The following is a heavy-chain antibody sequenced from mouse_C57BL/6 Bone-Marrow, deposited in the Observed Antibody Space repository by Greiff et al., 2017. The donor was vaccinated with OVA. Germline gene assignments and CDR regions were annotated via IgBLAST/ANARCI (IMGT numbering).Heavy chain of an antibody. CDR1: GYTFTSYW. D-gene: IGHD2-3*01. J-gene: IGHJ3*01. V-gene: IGHV1-72*01. CDR3: ARSRRWLLRAWFAY. Sequence: QVQLQQPGAELVKPGASVKLSCKASGYTFTSYWMHWVKQRPGRGLEWIGRIDPNSGGTKYNEKFKSKATLTVDKPSITAYMQLSSLTSEDSAVYYCARSRRWLLRAWFAYWGQGTLVTVSA. CDR2: IDPNSGGT.